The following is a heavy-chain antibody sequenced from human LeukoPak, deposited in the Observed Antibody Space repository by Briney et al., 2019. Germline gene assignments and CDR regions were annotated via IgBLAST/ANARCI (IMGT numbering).Heavy chain of an antibody. J-gene: IGHJ4*02. CDR2: ISAYNGNT. D-gene: IGHD3-10*01. CDR3: ARASIRITMVRGVIGYFDY. Sequence: ASVKVSCKASGYTFTSYGISWVRQAPGQGLEWMGWISAYNGNTNYAQKLQGRVTMTTDTSTSTAYMELRSLRSDDTAVYYCARASIRITMVRGVIGYFDYWGQGTLVTVSS. V-gene: IGHV1-18*01. CDR1: GYTFTSYG.